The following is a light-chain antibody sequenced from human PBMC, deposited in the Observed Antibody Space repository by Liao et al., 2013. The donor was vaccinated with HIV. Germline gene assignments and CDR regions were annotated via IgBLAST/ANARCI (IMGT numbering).Light chain of an antibody. CDR1: KVGSNG. V-gene: IGLV3-21*01. Sequence: SYELAQPPSVSVAPGETARITCGGDKVGSNGVHWYQQKPGQAPVVVIYYDTERPSGIPERFSGSNSGDTATLTISGTQAMDEADYYCQAWDNRNAVFGGGTKLTVL. CDR2: YDT. CDR3: QAWDNRNAV. J-gene: IGLJ2*01.